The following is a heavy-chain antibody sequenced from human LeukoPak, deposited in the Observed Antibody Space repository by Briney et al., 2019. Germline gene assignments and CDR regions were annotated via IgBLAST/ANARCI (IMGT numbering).Heavy chain of an antibody. CDR2: IYPADSDI. J-gene: IGHJ5*02. D-gene: IGHD2-15*01. CDR1: GYSFTNYW. Sequence: GESLKISCKGSGYSFTNYWIAWVRQMPGKGLEWMGIIYPADSDIRYSPSFQGQVTISADKSISTAYLQWSSLKASDTAMYYCARQEYCSGGSCYTWFDPWGQGTLVTVSS. V-gene: IGHV5-51*01. CDR3: ARQEYCSGGSCYTWFDP.